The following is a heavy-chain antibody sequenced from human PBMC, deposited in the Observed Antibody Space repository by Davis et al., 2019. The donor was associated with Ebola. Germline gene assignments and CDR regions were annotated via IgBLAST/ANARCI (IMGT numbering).Heavy chain of an antibody. CDR1: GFTFSSYG. J-gene: IGHJ4*02. CDR2: IRYDGSNK. CDR3: ARKSAVDY. V-gene: IGHV3-30*02. Sequence: GESLKISCAASGFTFSSYGMHWVRQAPGKGLEWVAFIRYDGSNKYYADSVKGRFTISRDNSKNTLYLQMNSLRAEDTAVYYCARKSAVDYWGQGTLVTVSS.